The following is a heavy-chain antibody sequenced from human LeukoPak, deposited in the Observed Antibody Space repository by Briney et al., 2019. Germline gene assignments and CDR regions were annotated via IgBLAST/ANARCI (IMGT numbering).Heavy chain of an antibody. D-gene: IGHD6-13*01. V-gene: IGHV4-30-2*01. CDR3: AREEGGAAGKGFDY. CDR1: GGSISSGGYY. CDR2: INHSGST. J-gene: IGHJ4*02. Sequence: SETLSLTCTVSGGSISSGGYYWSWIRQPPGKGLEWIGYINHSGSTYYKPSLKSRVTISVDRSKNHFSLNLSYVTAADTAVYYCAREEGGAAGKGFDYWGQGTPVTVSS.